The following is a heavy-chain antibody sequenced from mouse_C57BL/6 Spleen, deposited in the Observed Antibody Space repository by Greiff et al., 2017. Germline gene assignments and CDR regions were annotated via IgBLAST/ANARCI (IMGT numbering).Heavy chain of an antibody. CDR3: ERHGDGHRGGFDY. J-gene: IGHJ3*01. V-gene: IGHV1-64*01. CDR1: GYTFTSYW. D-gene: IGHD1-2*01. CDR2: IHPSSGST. Sequence: QVQLQQPGAELVKPGASVKLSCKASGYTFTSYWMHWVKQRPGQGLEWIGMIHPSSGSTNYNEKFKSKATLTVDKSSSTAYMQLSSLTSEDSAVYYCERHGDGHRGGFDYWGQGTPVTVSA.